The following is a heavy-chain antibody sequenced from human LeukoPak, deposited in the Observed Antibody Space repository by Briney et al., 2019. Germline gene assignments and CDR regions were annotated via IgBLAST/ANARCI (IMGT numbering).Heavy chain of an antibody. CDR1: GGSISSSSYY. CDR2: IHYSGST. V-gene: IGHV4-39*01. D-gene: IGHD3-10*01. Sequence: PSETLSLTCTVSGGSISSSSYYWGWIRQPPGKGLEWIGIIHYSGSTYYNPSLKSRLTISVDTSKNQFSLKVSSVTAADTAVYYCARHRAGGSGMAVDYWGQGTLVTVSS. CDR3: ARHRAGGSGMAVDY. J-gene: IGHJ4*02.